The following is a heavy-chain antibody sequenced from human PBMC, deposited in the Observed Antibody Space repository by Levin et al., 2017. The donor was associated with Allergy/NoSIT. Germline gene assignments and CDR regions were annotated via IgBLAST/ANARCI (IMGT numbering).Heavy chain of an antibody. CDR2: IIPMLNTP. Sequence: AASVKVSCKASGGIFNIYVINWVRQAPGQGLEWMGGIIPMLNTPTYAQSFQGRVTITADESTSTAYMELSSLRSDDTAVYYCARALSGYDFGLAYWGQGTLVTVSS. CDR3: ARALSGYDFGLAY. CDR1: GGIFNIYV. D-gene: IGHD5-12*01. J-gene: IGHJ4*02. V-gene: IGHV1-69*13.